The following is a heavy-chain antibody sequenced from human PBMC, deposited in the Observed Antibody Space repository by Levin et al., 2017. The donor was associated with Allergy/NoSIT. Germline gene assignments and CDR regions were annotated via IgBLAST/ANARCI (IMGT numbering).Heavy chain of an antibody. V-gene: IGHV4-34*01. Sequence: MSSETLSLTCAIYGGSFSPYFWSWIRQSPGKGLEWIGEINQSGSTNYNPPLKSRVTISVDTSKNQFSLKLTSVTAADTAVYFCARTRRVSRGIMIMSYLDKWGQGILVTVSS. CDR3: ARTRRVSRGIMIMSYLDK. D-gene: IGHD3-10*01. J-gene: IGHJ4*02. CDR1: GGSFSPYF. CDR2: INQSGST.